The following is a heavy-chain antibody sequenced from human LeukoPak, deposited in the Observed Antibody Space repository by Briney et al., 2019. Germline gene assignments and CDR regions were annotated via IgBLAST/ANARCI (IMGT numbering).Heavy chain of an antibody. J-gene: IGHJ4*02. CDR1: GFTFDDYA. CDR2: INWNSDSI. D-gene: IGHD5-12*01. CDR3: AINGGGDSGYGNFDY. Sequence: GGSLRLSCAVSGFTFDDYAMHWVRQVPEKGLEWVSGINWNSDSIGYADSVKGRFTTSRDNAKNSLYLQMNSLRAEDTAFYYCAINGGGDSGYGNFDYWDQGTLVTVSS. V-gene: IGHV3-9*01.